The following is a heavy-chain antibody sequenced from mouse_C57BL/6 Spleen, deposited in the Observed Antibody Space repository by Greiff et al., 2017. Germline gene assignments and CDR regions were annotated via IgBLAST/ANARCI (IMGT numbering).Heavy chain of an antibody. CDR1: GFSFNTYA. CDR2: IRSKSNNYAT. J-gene: IGHJ2*01. V-gene: IGHV10-1*01. D-gene: IGHD2-3*01. CDR3: VREGYFSPFDY. Sequence: EVKVVESGGGLVQPKGSLKLSCAASGFSFNTYAMNWVRQAPGKGLEWVARIRSKSNNYATYYADSVKDRFTISRDDSESMLYLQMNNLKTEDTAMYYCVREGYFSPFDYWCQGTTLTVSS.